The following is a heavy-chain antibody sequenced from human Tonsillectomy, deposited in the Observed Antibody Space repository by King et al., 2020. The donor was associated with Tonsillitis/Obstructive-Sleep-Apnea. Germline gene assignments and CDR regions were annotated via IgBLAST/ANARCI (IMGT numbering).Heavy chain of an antibody. CDR2: ISSSGSTI. V-gene: IGHV3-48*03. D-gene: IGHD2-21*01. Sequence: VQPVQSGGGLVQPGGSLRLSCAASGFTFSSYEMNWVRQAPGKGLEWVSYISSSGSTIYYADSVKGRFTISRDNAKNSLYLQMNSLRAEDTAVYYCARGHFLVVIAIHFDYGGQGTRVSVSS. CDR3: ARGHFLVVIAIHFDY. J-gene: IGHJ4*02. CDR1: GFTFSSYE.